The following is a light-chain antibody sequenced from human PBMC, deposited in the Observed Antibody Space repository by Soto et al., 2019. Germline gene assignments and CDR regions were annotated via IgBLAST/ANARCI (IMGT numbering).Light chain of an antibody. J-gene: IGLJ1*01. CDR1: SSDVGGYNY. Sequence: QSALTQPASVSGSPGQSITIYCTGTSSDVGGYNYVSWYQQHPGKAPKLMIFEVSSRPSGVSYRFSGSKSGNTASLTISGLQAEDEADYYCSSYTSSSTLYVFGSGTKVTVL. CDR3: SSYTSSSTLYV. V-gene: IGLV2-14*01. CDR2: EVS.